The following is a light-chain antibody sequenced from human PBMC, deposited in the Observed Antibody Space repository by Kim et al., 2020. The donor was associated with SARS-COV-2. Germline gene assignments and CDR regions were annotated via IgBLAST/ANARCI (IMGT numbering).Light chain of an antibody. V-gene: IGKV3-11*01. Sequence: EIVLTQSPATLSLSPGERATLSCRASQSVSSYLAWYQQKPGQAPRLLIYDASNRATGIPARFSCSGSGTDFTLTISSLEPEDFAVYYCQQRGTFGQGTKVEIK. J-gene: IGKJ1*01. CDR3: QQRGT. CDR2: DAS. CDR1: QSVSSY.